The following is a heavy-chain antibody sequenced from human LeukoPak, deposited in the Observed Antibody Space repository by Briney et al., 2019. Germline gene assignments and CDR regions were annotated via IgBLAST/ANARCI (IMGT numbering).Heavy chain of an antibody. CDR3: AKMRRYYYDSSGTLFDY. Sequence: GGSLRLSCAASGFTFSSYAMSWVRQAPGKGLEWVSAISGSGGSTYYADSVKGRFTISRDNSKNTLYLQMNSLRAEDTAVYYCAKMRRYYYDSSGTLFDYWGQGTLVTVSS. D-gene: IGHD3-22*01. V-gene: IGHV3-23*01. J-gene: IGHJ4*02. CDR1: GFTFSSYA. CDR2: ISGSGGST.